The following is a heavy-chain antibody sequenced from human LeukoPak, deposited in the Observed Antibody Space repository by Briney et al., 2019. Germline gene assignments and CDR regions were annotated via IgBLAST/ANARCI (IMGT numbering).Heavy chain of an antibody. CDR1: GFTFSSFT. CDR3: AKDVQSSSWYYFDH. Sequence: GGSLRPSCAASGFTFSSFTMTWVRQAPGKGLEWVSAVSGGAGNTYYADSVKGRFTISRDNSKSTLFLQMNSLRAEDTAVYYCAKDVQSSSWYYFDHWGQGTLVTVSS. V-gene: IGHV3-23*01. D-gene: IGHD6-13*01. CDR2: VSGGAGNT. J-gene: IGHJ4*02.